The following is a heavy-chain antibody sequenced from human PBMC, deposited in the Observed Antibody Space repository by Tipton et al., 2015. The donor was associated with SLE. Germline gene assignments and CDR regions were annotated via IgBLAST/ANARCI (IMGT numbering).Heavy chain of an antibody. CDR2: ISYSGNT. CDR1: GDSISGYY. Sequence: LRLSCNVSGDSISGYYWNWIRQPPGKGLEWVGFISYSGNTNYNPSLKSRVTISIDTSNNLFYLRLMSVTAADTAAYYCARDGGITTDIDVWGKGITVTVS. J-gene: IGHJ6*03. CDR3: ARDGGITTDIDV. V-gene: IGHV4-59*01. D-gene: IGHD3-10*01.